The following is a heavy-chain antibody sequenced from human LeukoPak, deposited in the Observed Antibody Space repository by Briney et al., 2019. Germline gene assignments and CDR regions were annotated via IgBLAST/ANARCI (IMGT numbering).Heavy chain of an antibody. V-gene: IGHV3-11*01. J-gene: IGHJ6*02. D-gene: IGHD2-2*01. Sequence: GGSLTLSCVASGFPFSDSYMSWIRQAPGEGLDWVAYISGSGSDIYYADSVKGRFTISRDNAANSLHLQMNSLRAEDTAVYYCARGFDCSRTSCSCMDVWGQGTTVTVSS. CDR3: ARGFDCSRTSCSCMDV. CDR1: GFPFSDSY. CDR2: ISGSGSDI.